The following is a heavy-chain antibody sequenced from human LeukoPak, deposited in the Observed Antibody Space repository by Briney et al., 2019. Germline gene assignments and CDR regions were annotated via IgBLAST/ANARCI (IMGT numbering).Heavy chain of an antibody. CDR3: ARGPPLWNWNSDNFDY. CDR2: INHSGST. Sequence: PSETLSLTCAVYGGSFSGYYWSWIRQPPGKGLEWIGEINHSGSTNYNPSLKSRVTISVDTSKNQFSLKLSSVTAADTAVYYCARGPPLWNWNSDNFDYWGQGTLVTVSS. D-gene: IGHD1-7*01. CDR1: GGSFSGYY. J-gene: IGHJ4*02. V-gene: IGHV4-34*01.